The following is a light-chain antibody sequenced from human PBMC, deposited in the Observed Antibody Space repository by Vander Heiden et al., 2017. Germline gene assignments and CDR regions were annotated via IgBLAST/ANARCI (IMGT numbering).Light chain of an antibody. V-gene: IGLV2-8*01. J-gene: IGLJ3*02. CDR1: RSNVGAYNY. Sequence: QSALTQPPSASGSPGPSITISCPGTRSNVGAYNYVSWYQQHPGKAPKLVIYEVNKRPAGVPHRFSGSKSGNAASLTVSGLQAEDEADFYCSSYAGRYSWVFGGGTKLTVL. CDR3: SSYAGRYSWV. CDR2: EVN.